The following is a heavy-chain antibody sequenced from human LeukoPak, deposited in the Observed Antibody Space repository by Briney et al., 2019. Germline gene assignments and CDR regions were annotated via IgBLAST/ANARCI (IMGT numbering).Heavy chain of an antibody. Sequence: VASVKVSCKASGYTFTSYGISWVRQAPGQGLEWMGWISTYNGNTNHAQKAQDRLTMTTDTSTSTAYMELRSLRSDDTAVYYCARGDGYSSTWDPWGQGTLVTVSS. CDR2: ISTYNGNT. D-gene: IGHD6-13*01. V-gene: IGHV1-18*01. J-gene: IGHJ5*02. CDR1: GYTFTSYG. CDR3: ARGDGYSSTWDP.